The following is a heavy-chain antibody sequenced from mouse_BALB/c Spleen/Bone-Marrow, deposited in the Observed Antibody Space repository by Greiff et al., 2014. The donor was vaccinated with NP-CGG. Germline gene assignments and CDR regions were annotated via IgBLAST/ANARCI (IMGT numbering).Heavy chain of an antibody. CDR3: ARGGDYHYFDY. CDR2: ISPGDGNT. D-gene: IGHD2-4*01. CDR1: GYTFTTYD. J-gene: IGHJ2*01. V-gene: IGHV1S56*01. Sequence: QVQLQQSGPELEKPGALVKISCKASGYTFTTYDINWVKQRPGQGLEWIGWISPGDGNTNYNEKFKGKATLTADKSSSTAYMQLSSLTSENSAVYFCARGGDYHYFDYWGQGTTLTVSS.